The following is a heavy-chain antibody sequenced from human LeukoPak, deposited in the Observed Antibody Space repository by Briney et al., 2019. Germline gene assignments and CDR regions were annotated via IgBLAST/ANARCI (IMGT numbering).Heavy chain of an antibody. D-gene: IGHD6-13*01. J-gene: IGHJ4*02. V-gene: IGHV4-59*12. CDR2: IYYSGAT. CDR1: GGSISGYY. CDR3: AKFSSSTWAFDF. Sequence: SETLSLTCTVSGGSISGYYWSWIRQPPGRRLEYIAYIYYSGATNYNPSLEGRVTISVDTSKNQFSLKLSSVTAADTAVYYCAKFSSSTWAFDFWGQGILVTVSS.